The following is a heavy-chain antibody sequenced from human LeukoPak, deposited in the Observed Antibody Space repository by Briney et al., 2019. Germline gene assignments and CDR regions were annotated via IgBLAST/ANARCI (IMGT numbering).Heavy chain of an antibody. CDR3: ARGYYGSGPDS. Sequence: QTGGSLRLSCAASGFIFSNYWMHWVRQAPGKGLVWVSPINSDGSTTSYADSVKGRFTISRDNSKNTLYLQMNSLRAEDTAVYYCARGYYGSGPDSWGQGTLVTVSS. CDR2: INSDGSTT. CDR1: GFIFSNYW. V-gene: IGHV3-74*01. D-gene: IGHD3-10*01. J-gene: IGHJ4*02.